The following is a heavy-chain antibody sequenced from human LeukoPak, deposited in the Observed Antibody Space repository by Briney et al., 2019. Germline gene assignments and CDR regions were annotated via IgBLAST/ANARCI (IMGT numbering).Heavy chain of an antibody. D-gene: IGHD1-26*01. J-gene: IGHJ4*02. CDR3: AKDVGTTILDY. CDR2: LSGNGDAT. CDR1: GFTFSSFA. Sequence: GGSLRLSCAASGFTFSSFAMSWVRQAQGKGLEWVSLLSGNGDATYYADSVTGRFTISRDNSKNTLYLQMNSLRAEDTAIYYCAKDVGTTILDYWGRGTLVTVSS. V-gene: IGHV3-23*01.